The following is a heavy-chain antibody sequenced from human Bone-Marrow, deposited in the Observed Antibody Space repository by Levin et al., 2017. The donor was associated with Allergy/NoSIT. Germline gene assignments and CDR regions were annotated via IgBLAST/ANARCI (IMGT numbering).Heavy chain of an antibody. CDR2: IYYTGDS. Sequence: SETLSLTCTVSGGSISSGDYYWSWIRQSPGKGLEWIGSIYYTGDSHYNPSLESRVSISLDTSESQFSLNVKFVTAADTAVYFCAHGQITMVRGILIKDHYYMDVWGKGTTVTVSS. V-gene: IGHV4-30-4*01. CDR3: AHGQITMVRGILIKDHYYMDV. J-gene: IGHJ6*03. CDR1: GGSISSGDYY. D-gene: IGHD3-10*01.